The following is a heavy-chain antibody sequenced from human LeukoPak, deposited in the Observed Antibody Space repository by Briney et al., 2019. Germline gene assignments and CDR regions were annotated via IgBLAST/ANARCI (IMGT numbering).Heavy chain of an antibody. D-gene: IGHD3-22*01. V-gene: IGHV4-39*01. CDR3: ARGGRYYYDGGYQRPYYY. CDR2: IYYSGST. Sequence: PSETLSLTCTVSGGSISSSSYYWGWIRQPPGKGLEWIGSIYYSGSTYYNPSLRSRVTISVDTSKNQFSLKLSSVTAADTAVYYCARGGRYYYDGGYQRPYYYWGQGTLVTVSS. CDR1: GGSISSSSYY. J-gene: IGHJ4*02.